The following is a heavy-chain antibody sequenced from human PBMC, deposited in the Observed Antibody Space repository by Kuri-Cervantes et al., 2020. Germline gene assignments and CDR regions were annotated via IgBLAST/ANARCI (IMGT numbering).Heavy chain of an antibody. Sequence: GESLKISCAASGFTFSSYWMHWVRQAPGKGLVWVSRINSDGSSTSYADSVKGRFTISRDNADSLLFLQMNGLRAEGTAVYYCARDLEGALDYWGQGTLVTVSS. J-gene: IGHJ4*02. D-gene: IGHD1-26*01. CDR1: GFTFSSYW. V-gene: IGHV3-74*01. CDR3: ARDLEGALDY. CDR2: INSDGSST.